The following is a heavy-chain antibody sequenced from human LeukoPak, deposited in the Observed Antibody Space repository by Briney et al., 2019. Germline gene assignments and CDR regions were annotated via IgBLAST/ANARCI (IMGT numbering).Heavy chain of an antibody. J-gene: IGHJ5*01. CDR1: TRYFTNYW. Sequence: PGGSLRLSCTASTRYFTNYWMHWLRQVPGRGLAWVARIDRGGITTDYADSVKGRFTISRHNAKNTVYLQMDSLRAEDTAVYYCGTSRWSGFVDSWGPGTRVTVSS. V-gene: IGHV3-74*01. CDR3: GTSRWSGFVDS. CDR2: IDRGGITT. D-gene: IGHD3-3*01.